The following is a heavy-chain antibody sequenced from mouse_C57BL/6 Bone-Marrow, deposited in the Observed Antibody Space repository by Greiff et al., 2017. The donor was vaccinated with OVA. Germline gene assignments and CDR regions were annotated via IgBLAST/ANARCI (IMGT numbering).Heavy chain of an antibody. CDR3: ARNYYWSSPYFDY. CDR1: GYTFTSYW. V-gene: IGHV1-72*01. Sequence: VQLHQPGAELVKPGASVTLSCKASGYTFTSYWMHWVKQRPGRGLEWIGRIDPNSGGTTYNEQFKSKATLTVAKPSSTAYMQLSSLTSEDSAVYYCARNYYWSSPYFDYWGQGTTLTVSS. J-gene: IGHJ2*01. D-gene: IGHD1-1*01. CDR2: IDPNSGGT.